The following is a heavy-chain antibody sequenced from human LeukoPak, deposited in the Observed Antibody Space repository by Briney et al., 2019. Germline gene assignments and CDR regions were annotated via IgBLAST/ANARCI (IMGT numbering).Heavy chain of an antibody. Sequence: SETLSLTCTVSGGSISSGISYWSWIRQPPGKGLEWIAYISYSGGSYYNPSLKSRVTISLDTSKNQFSLRLTSVTAADTAVYYCARVTADGKGTDYWGQGTMVTVSS. J-gene: IGHJ4*02. CDR2: ISYSGGS. CDR3: ARVTADGKGTDY. CDR1: GGSISSGISY. V-gene: IGHV4-61*01. D-gene: IGHD6-13*01.